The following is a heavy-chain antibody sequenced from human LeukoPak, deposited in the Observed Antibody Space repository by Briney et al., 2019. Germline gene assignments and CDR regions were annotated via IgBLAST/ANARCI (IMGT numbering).Heavy chain of an antibody. CDR3: ATTLLRASTYMDV. CDR1: WFTVSGTH. CDR2: MYTGGTT. Sequence: GGSLRLSCAASWFTVSGTHMSWVRQAPGKGLEWVSAMYTGGTTYYADSVQGRFTISRDNSKNTLYLQMNSLRAEDTAIYYCATTLLRASTYMDVWGKGTTVTVSS. V-gene: IGHV3-53*01. J-gene: IGHJ6*03. D-gene: IGHD1-1*01.